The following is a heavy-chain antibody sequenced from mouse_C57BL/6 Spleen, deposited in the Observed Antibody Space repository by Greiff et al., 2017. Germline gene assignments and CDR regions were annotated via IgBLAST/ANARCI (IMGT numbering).Heavy chain of an antibody. V-gene: IGHV1-82*01. D-gene: IGHD2-10*02. CDR3: ARYGNSYAMDY. J-gene: IGHJ4*01. CDR1: GYAFSSSW. Sequence: QVQLQQPGPELVKPGASVKISCKASGYAFSSSWMNWVKQRPGKGLEWIGRIYPGDGDTNYNQKFKGKATLTVDTSSSTAYMQLSSLTSEDSAVYYCARYGNSYAMDYWGQGTSVTVSP. CDR2: IYPGDGDT.